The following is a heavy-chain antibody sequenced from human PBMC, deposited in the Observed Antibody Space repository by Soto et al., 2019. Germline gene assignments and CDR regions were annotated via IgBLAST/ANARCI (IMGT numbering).Heavy chain of an antibody. Sequence: QLQLQESGPGLVRPSETLSLTCTVSGGSVSSGSYYWSWIRQPPGKGLEWIAYIYYNGNTNYNPSLKSRVTLSADTPKSLFALKLSSVTAAATAGYYGAGEGGVLPAHWGQGSLVTVSS. CDR3: AGEGGVLPAH. CDR2: IYYNGNT. CDR1: GGSVSSGSYY. V-gene: IGHV4-61*01. J-gene: IGHJ4*02. D-gene: IGHD1-26*01.